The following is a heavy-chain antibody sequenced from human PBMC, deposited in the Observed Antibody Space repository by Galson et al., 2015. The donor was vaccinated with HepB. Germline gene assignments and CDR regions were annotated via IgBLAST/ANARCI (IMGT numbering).Heavy chain of an antibody. CDR1: GFTFSSYA. V-gene: IGHV3-30-3*01. D-gene: IGHD3-9*01. Sequence: SLRLSCAASGFTFSSYAMHWVRQAPGKGLEWVAVISCDGSNKYYADSVKGRFTISRDNSKNTLYLQMNSLRAEDTAVYYCARDSSSYYDILTGYPDYWGQGTLVTVSS. J-gene: IGHJ4*02. CDR2: ISCDGSNK. CDR3: ARDSSSYYDILTGYPDY.